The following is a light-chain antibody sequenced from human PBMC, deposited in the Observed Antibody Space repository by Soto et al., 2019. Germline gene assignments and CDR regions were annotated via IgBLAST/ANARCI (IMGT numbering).Light chain of an antibody. CDR3: QQYHNWPPQYT. CDR2: GAF. V-gene: IGKV3-15*01. CDR1: QSIADN. Sequence: EIVMTQSPATLSVSPGERVTLSCRASQSIADNLAWFQQKSGQAPRLLIHGAFKRATDVPVRFTGSGSGTEFTLTISSLQSEDSAVYYCQQYHNWPPQYTFGQGTKLQIK. J-gene: IGKJ2*01.